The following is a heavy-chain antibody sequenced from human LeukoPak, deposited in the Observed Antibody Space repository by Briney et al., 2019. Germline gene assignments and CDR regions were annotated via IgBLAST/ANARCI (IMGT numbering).Heavy chain of an antibody. J-gene: IGHJ4*02. CDR1: GFTFSSYA. CDR3: AKDPTVVVVAATYFDY. D-gene: IGHD2-15*01. CDR2: ISGSGGST. Sequence: PGGSLRLSCAASGFTFSSYAMSWVRQAPGKGLEWVSAISGSGGSTYYADSVKGRFTISRDNSKNTLYLQMNSLRAEDTAVYYCAKDPTVVVVAATYFDYWGQGTLVTVSS. V-gene: IGHV3-23*01.